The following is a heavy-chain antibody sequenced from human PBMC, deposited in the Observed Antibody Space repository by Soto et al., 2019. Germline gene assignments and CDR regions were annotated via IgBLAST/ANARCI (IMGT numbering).Heavy chain of an antibody. CDR2: ISGSGGST. CDR3: ATCRISSCQMPQLDY. V-gene: IGHV3-23*01. Sequence: GGSLRLSCAASGFTFSSYAMSWVRQAPGKGLEWVSAISGSGGSTYYADSVKGQFTVSRDNSKNRLYLQMNSLRAEDTAVYYCATCRISSCQMPQLDYWGQGTLVTVSS. J-gene: IGHJ4*02. CDR1: GFTFSSYA. D-gene: IGHD3-3*02.